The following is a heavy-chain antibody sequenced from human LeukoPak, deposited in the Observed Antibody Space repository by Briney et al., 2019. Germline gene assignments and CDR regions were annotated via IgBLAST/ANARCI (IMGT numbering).Heavy chain of an antibody. J-gene: IGHJ4*02. CDR1: GYTFTSYG. Sequence: ASVKVSCKASGYTFTSYGISWVRQAPEQGLEWMGWISAYNGNTNYAQKLQGRVTMTTDTSTSTAYMELRSLRSDDTAVYYCARDLSAGYNWNYAAYWGQGTLVTVSS. CDR3: ARDLSAGYNWNYAAY. V-gene: IGHV1-18*01. CDR2: ISAYNGNT. D-gene: IGHD1-7*01.